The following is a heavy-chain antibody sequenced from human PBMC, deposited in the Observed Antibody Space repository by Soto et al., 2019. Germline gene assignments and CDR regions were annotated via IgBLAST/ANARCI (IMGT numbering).Heavy chain of an antibody. CDR3: ARSGLRYSSSWYVGVRLPYYYYGMDV. J-gene: IGHJ6*02. D-gene: IGHD6-13*01. CDR1: GYTFTSYA. V-gene: IGHV1-3*01. CDR2: INAGNGNT. Sequence: QVQLVQSGAEVKKPGASVKVSCKASGYTFTSYAMHWVRQAPGQRLEWMGWINAGNGNTKYSQKFQGRVTITRDTSASRADMELSSLRSEDTAVYYCARSGLRYSSSWYVGVRLPYYYYGMDVWGQGTTVTVSS.